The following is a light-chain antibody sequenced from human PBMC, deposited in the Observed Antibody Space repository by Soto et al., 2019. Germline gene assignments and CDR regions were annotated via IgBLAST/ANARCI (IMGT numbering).Light chain of an antibody. CDR2: GAS. V-gene: IGKV3-15*01. Sequence: EIVMTQSPATLSVSPGERATLSCRASQSVSSNLAWYQQKPGQAPRLLLYGASTRATGIPARFSGSGSGTEFTLNISSLQSEDFAVYYCQQYNNWRPQTFGQGTKVEIK. CDR3: QQYNNWRPQT. CDR1: QSVSSN. J-gene: IGKJ1*01.